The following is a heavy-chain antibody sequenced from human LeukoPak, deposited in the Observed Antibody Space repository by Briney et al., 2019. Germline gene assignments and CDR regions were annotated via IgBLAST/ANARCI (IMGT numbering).Heavy chain of an antibody. J-gene: IGHJ5*02. CDR1: GFTFSSYG. CDR2: IWYDGSNK. Sequence: PGGSLRLSCAASGFTFSSYGMHWVRQAPGKGLEWVAVIWYDGSNKYYADSVKGRFTISRDNSKNTLYLQMNSLRAEDTAVYYCARDENYSHWNWFDPWGQGTLVTVSS. V-gene: IGHV3-33*08. CDR3: ARDENYSHWNWFDP. D-gene: IGHD5-18*01.